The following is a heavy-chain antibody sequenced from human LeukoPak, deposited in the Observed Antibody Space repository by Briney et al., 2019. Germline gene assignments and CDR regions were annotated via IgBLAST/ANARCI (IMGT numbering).Heavy chain of an antibody. D-gene: IGHD4-17*01. CDR1: GYTFTGYY. V-gene: IGHV1-2*02. Sequence: GASVKVSCKASGYTFTGYYMHWVRQAPGQGLEWMGWINPNSGGTNYAQKFQGRVTMTRDTSISTAYMELSRLRSDDTAVYYCARVGYGDYDLPFWNYGMDVWGQGTTVTVSS. CDR3: ARVGYGDYDLPFWNYGMDV. J-gene: IGHJ6*02. CDR2: INPNSGGT.